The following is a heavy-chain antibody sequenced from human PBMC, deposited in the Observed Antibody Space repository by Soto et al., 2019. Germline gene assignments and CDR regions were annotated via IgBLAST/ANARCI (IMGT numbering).Heavy chain of an antibody. CDR1: GFTFSSYG. V-gene: IGHV3-33*01. CDR2: IWYDGSNK. D-gene: IGHD4-17*01. CDR3: AREIPHYGDYDY. Sequence: GGSLRLSCAASGFTFSSYGMHWVRQAPGKGLEWVAVIWYDGSNKYYADSVKGRFTISRDNSKNTLYLQMISLRAEDTAVYYCAREIPHYGDYDYWGQGTLVTVSS. J-gene: IGHJ4*02.